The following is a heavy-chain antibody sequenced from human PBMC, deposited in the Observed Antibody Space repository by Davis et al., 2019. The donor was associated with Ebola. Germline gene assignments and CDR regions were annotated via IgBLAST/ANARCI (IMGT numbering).Heavy chain of an antibody. CDR2: IKQDGSEK. Sequence: GESLKISCAASGFTFDIYWMSWVRQAPGKGLEWVANIKQDGSEKHYVDSVKGRFTISRDNAKNSLYLQMNSLRAEDTDVYYCARRGHGSLFGYYYYMDVWGKGTTVTGSS. D-gene: IGHD1-26*01. CDR3: ARRGHGSLFGYYYYMDV. CDR1: GFTFDIYW. J-gene: IGHJ6*03. V-gene: IGHV3-7*03.